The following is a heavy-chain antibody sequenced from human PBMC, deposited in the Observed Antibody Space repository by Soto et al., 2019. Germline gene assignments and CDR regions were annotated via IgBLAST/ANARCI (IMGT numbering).Heavy chain of an antibody. CDR3: ARDLGVEHQLLYGGGGQPNWFDP. D-gene: IGHD2-2*02. J-gene: IGHJ5*02. CDR1: GGTFSSYA. Sequence: QVQLVQSGAEVKKPGSSVKVSCKASGGTFSSYAISWVRQAPGQGLEWMGGIIPIFGTTNYAQKFQGRVTITADESTSTAYMELSRLRSEDTDVYYCARDLGVEHQLLYGGGGQPNWFDPWGQGTLVTVSS. V-gene: IGHV1-69*01. CDR2: IIPIFGTT.